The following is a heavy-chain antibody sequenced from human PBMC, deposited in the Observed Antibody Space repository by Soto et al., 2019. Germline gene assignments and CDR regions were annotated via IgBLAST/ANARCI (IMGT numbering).Heavy chain of an antibody. CDR2: ISGSGGAT. CDR1: GFTFSTYA. CDR3: AKAGRPFYDLWSENRFDP. D-gene: IGHD3-3*01. V-gene: IGHV3-23*01. Sequence: GGSLRLSCTASGFTFSTYAMTWVRQAPGKGLEWVSSISGSGGATYYADSVKGRFTISRDDSKNTLFLQMDSLRAEDTALYYCAKAGRPFYDLWSENRFDPWGQGTLVTVSS. J-gene: IGHJ5*02.